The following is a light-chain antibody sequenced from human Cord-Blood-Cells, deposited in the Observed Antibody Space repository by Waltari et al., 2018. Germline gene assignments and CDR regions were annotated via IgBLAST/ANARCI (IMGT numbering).Light chain of an antibody. J-gene: IGKJ3*01. CDR3: QQLNSYPAT. Sequence: DIQLTQTPCFLSAYGGERDTITCRDSQGISSYLAWYQQKPGTAPKLLIYAASTLQRGIPSRFSGSGSGTELTLAVSSLQPEEFATDDCQQLNSYPATFGPGTKVDI. V-gene: IGKV1-9*01. CDR2: AAS. CDR1: QGISSY.